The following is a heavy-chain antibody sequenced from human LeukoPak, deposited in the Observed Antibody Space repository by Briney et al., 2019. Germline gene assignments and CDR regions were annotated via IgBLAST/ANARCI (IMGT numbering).Heavy chain of an antibody. V-gene: IGHV4-4*07. Sequence: SETLSPTCTVSGGSIKDYYWTWIRQPAGKGLEWIGRIYTTGSTNYNPSLKSRVTISVDTSKNQFSLKLSSVTAADTAVYYCARIEGRDMGVAVAGRRLFWFDPWGQGTLVTVSS. CDR3: ARIEGRDMGVAVAGRRLFWFDP. D-gene: IGHD6-19*01. J-gene: IGHJ5*02. CDR1: GGSIKDYY. CDR2: IYTTGST.